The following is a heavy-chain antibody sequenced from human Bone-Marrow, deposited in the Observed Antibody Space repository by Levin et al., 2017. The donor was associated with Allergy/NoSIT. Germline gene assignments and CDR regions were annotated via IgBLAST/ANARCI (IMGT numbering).Heavy chain of an antibody. D-gene: IGHD6-19*01. CDR2: VSWNSDDI. CDR3: VKDDSSGWYVGFSS. V-gene: IGHV3-9*01. J-gene: IGHJ5*02. CDR1: GFTFENYA. Sequence: QPGGSLRLSCAASGFTFENYAMHWVRQAPGKGLEWVSGVSWNSDDIAYADSVRGRFTISRDNADSSLYLQMNSLRPEDTAFYYCVKDDSSGWYVGFSSWGQGTLVTVSS.